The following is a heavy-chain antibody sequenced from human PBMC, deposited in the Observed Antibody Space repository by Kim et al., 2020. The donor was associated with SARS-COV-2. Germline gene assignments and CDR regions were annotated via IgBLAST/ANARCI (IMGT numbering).Heavy chain of an antibody. V-gene: IGHV4-4*07. D-gene: IGHD7-27*01. CDR2: IYSSGST. J-gene: IGHJ2*01. Sequence: SETLSLTCTVSGGSISSYYWSWIRQPAGKGLEWIGRIYSSGSTNYNPSLKSRVTMSVDTSKNQFSLKLSSVTAADTAVYYCVRGETSMGTYWYFDLWGRGTLVTVSS. CDR1: GGSISSYY. CDR3: VRGETSMGTYWYFDL.